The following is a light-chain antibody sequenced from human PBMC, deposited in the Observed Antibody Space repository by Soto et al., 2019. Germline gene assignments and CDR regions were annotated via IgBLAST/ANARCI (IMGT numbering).Light chain of an antibody. V-gene: IGKV1-39*01. CDR1: QRINIY. CDR3: QQSCSTPT. CDR2: SAS. J-gene: IGKJ5*01. Sequence: MTESPSSLSTPVRSCVTMNCRASQRINIYLNWYRQKPGKAPELLIYSASNLQSGVPSRFSGSGSGTDFTLTISSLQPEDFATYYCQQSCSTPTFGQGTRLEIK.